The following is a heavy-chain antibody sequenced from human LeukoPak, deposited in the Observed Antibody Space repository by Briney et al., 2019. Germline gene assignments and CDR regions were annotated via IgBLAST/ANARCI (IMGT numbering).Heavy chain of an antibody. J-gene: IGHJ4*02. CDR1: GGSMRSYY. D-gene: IGHD2-2*01. V-gene: IGHV4-59*01. Sequence: SETLSLTCTVSGGSMRSYYWSWIRQPPGKGLEWIGYVYYSGSTNYHPSLASRVTISIDTSKKQFSLKLTSVTPADTAVYYCARDRVLAADYWGQGTLVTVSS. CDR3: ARDRVLAADY. CDR2: VYYSGST.